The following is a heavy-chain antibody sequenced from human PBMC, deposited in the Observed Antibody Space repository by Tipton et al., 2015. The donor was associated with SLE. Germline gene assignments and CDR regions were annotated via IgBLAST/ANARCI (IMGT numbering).Heavy chain of an antibody. CDR1: GYTFTNFD. D-gene: IGHD3-16*01. V-gene: IGHV1-46*01. J-gene: IGHJ4*02. Sequence: QLVQSGAEMKKPGASVKVSCKASGYTFTNFDISWVRQAPGQGLEWMGIINPSGGSTSYAQKFQGRVTMTRDTSTSTVYMELSSLRSEDTAVYYCARGFWGSRPYYFDYWGQGTLVTVSS. CDR3: ARGFWGSRPYYFDY. CDR2: INPSGGST.